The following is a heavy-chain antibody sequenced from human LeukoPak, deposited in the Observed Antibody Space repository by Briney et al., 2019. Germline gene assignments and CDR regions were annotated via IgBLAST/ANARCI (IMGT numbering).Heavy chain of an antibody. D-gene: IGHD2-2*01. CDR3: ARQVSYSTSLLGYYFDY. J-gene: IGHJ4*02. V-gene: IGHV4-39*01. CDR1: GGSISSTAYY. CDR2: MYYSGNT. Sequence: SETLSLTCTVSGGSISSTAYYWGPIRQPPGKGLEWIGSMYYSGNTYYNPSLKSRVTMSVDTPKNQFSLKLTSVTAAVTAMFYCARQVSYSTSLLGYYFDYWGQGILVTVSS.